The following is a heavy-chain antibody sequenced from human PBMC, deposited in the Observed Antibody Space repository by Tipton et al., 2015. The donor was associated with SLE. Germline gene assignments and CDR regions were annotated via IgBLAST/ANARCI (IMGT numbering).Heavy chain of an antibody. CDR1: GYSFTSYW. D-gene: IGHD5-18*01. Sequence: QLVQSGPEVKKPGESLKISCKGSGYSFTSYWIGWVRQMPGKGLEWMGIIYPGDSDTRYSPAFQCQVTISAGKSISTAYLQWSSRKASDTAMYYCARQYSYAKGYFDYWGQGTLVTVSS. J-gene: IGHJ4*02. V-gene: IGHV5-51*01. CDR3: ARQYSYAKGYFDY. CDR2: IYPGDSDT.